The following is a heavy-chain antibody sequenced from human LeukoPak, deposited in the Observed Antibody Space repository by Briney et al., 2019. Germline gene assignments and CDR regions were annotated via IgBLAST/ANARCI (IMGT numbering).Heavy chain of an antibody. Sequence: PGGSLRLSCAASGFTFNTYWMIWVRQAPGKGLEWVANIDQSGSTKYYVDPLKGRFTISRDNAKNSLYLQMNSLRAEDTAVYYCVRDKGGRSGAIYYDAFDVWGQGTMVTVSS. CDR2: IDQSGSTK. V-gene: IGHV3-7*01. CDR1: GFTFNTYW. CDR3: VRDKGGRSGAIYYDAFDV. J-gene: IGHJ3*01. D-gene: IGHD1-26*01.